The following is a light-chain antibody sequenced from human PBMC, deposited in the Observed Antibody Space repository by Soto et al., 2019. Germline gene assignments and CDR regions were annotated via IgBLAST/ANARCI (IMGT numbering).Light chain of an antibody. Sequence: DIQMSQSPSSLSASVGDSVTITCRASETIIDYLNWYQQQPGEAPKLLIFSASSLHSGVPSRFRGSGSGTHFTLTISILQPEDFATYFCQQSFSAPRTFGQGTKLQAK. CDR3: QQSFSAPRT. J-gene: IGKJ2*01. CDR2: SAS. V-gene: IGKV1-39*01. CDR1: ETIIDY.